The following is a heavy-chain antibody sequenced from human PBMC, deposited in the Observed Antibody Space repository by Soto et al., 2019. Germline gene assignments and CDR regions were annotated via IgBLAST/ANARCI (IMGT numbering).Heavy chain of an antibody. D-gene: IGHD2-2*01. V-gene: IGHV5-51*01. CDR2: IYPGDSDT. CDR1: GYSFTSYW. CDR3: ARGPAALRVHDAFDI. Sequence: GESLKISCKGSGYSFTSYWIGWVRQMPGKGLEWMGIIYPGDSDTRYSPSFQGQVTISADKSISTAYLQWSSLKASDTAMYYCARGPAALRVHDAFDIWGQGTMVTVS. J-gene: IGHJ3*02.